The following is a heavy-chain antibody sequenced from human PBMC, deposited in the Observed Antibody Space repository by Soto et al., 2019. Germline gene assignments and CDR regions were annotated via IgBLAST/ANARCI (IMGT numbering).Heavy chain of an antibody. CDR1: GGTFSTYV. D-gene: IGHD1-26*01. CDR3: ARGRIAGAATDFYYYGMDV. Sequence: QVQLVQSGAEVKKPGSSVKVSCKASGGTFSTYVISWVRQAPGQGLEWMGGIIPVFATTNYAQKCKGRVTITADDSTRTGYMELNSLRSEDTDVYYCARGRIAGAATDFYYYGMDVWGQGTSVTVS. CDR2: IIPVFATT. J-gene: IGHJ6*02. V-gene: IGHV1-69*12.